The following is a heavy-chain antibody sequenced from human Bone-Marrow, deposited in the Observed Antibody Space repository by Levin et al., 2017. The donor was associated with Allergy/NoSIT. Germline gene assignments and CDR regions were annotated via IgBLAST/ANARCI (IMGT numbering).Heavy chain of an antibody. CDR1: GFTFSSYA. D-gene: IGHD3-10*01. CDR2: ISYDGSNK. J-gene: IGHJ6*02. V-gene: IGHV3-30-3*01. Sequence: GGSLRLSCAASGFTFSSYAMHWVRQAPGKGLEWVAVISYDGSNKYYADSVKGRFTISRDNSKNTLYLQMNSLRAEDTAVYYCARVTPYYYGSGSYYNYYYYGMDVWGQGTTVTVSS. CDR3: ARVTPYYYGSGSYYNYYYYGMDV.